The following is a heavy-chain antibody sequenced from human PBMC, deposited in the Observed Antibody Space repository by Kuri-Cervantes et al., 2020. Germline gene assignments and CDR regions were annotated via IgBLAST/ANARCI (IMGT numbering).Heavy chain of an antibody. CDR1: GFTFSNYW. CDR3: AKDWDTATTDY. V-gene: IGHV3-7*01. D-gene: IGHD5-18*01. J-gene: IGHJ4*02. CDR2: IKRDGGLK. Sequence: ETLSLTCAASGFTFSNYWMIWVRQAPGKGLEWVANIKRDGGLKYYADSVKGRFTISRDNSKNTLYLQMNSLRAEDTAVYYCAKDWDTATTDYWGQGTLVTVSS.